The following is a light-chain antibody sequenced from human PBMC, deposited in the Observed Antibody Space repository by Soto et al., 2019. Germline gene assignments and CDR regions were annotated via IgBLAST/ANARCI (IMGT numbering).Light chain of an antibody. Sequence: QSALTQPASVSGSPGQSITISCTGTNSDVGTHNLVSWYQQHPGKAPKLIIYEGTKRPSGVSNRFSGSKSGNTASLTTSGVQAEDEADYYCCSYALRFXTGTKVTVL. CDR3: CSYALR. CDR2: EGT. J-gene: IGLJ1*01. CDR1: NSDVGTHNL. V-gene: IGLV2-23*01.